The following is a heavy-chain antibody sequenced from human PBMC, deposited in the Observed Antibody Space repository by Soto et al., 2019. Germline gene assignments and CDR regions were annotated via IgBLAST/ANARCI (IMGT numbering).Heavy chain of an antibody. Sequence: GGSLRLSCVGSGVDFRGSYMNWIRQAPGKGLEWISYISDTGRTIHYADSVKGRFVISRDNSRDSLYLQMNDLRADDTAIYYCAGFKEGKIVGLRWLDPWGQGTRVTVSS. CDR1: GVDFRGSY. CDR3: AGFKEGKIVGLRWLDP. J-gene: IGHJ5*02. V-gene: IGHV3-11*01. D-gene: IGHD3-16*02. CDR2: ISDTGRTI.